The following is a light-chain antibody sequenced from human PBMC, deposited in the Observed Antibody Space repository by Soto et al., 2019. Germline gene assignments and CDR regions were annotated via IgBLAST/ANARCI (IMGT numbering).Light chain of an antibody. Sequence: EIVLTQFPATLSLSPGERATLSCRASQSVGSYVAWYQQKPGQAPRLLIYDASIRATGIPARFSGRGSGTDFTLSISGLSPEDFAIYYCQQRVTFGQGTKLEIK. V-gene: IGKV3-11*01. J-gene: IGKJ2*01. CDR3: QQRVT. CDR1: QSVGSY. CDR2: DAS.